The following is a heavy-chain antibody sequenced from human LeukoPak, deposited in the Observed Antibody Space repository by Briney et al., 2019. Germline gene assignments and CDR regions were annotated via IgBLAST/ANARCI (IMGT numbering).Heavy chain of an antibody. J-gene: IGHJ4*02. V-gene: IGHV3-49*04. CDR2: IRSRAYGGAA. CDR3: AASSGFDY. Sequence: GGSLRLSCTASGFTFGDYAMSWVRQAPGKGLEWVGYIRSRAYGGAAEYAASVKGRFTITRDDSKSIAYLQISSLNIEDTAVYYCAASSGFDYWGQGTLVTVSS. D-gene: IGHD6-25*01. CDR1: GFTFGDYA.